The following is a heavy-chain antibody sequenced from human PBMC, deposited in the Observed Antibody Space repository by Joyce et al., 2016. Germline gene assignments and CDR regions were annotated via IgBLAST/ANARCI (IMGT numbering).Heavy chain of an antibody. V-gene: IGHV1-46*01. D-gene: IGHD5-18*01. CDR3: ARDTAMATGYYYYGMDV. CDR2: INPSGDST. Sequence: QVQLVQSGAEVKKPGASVKVSCKASGYTFTNYYLHWVRQAPGQGLEWMGIINPSGDSTNSAQKFQGRVTMTRDTSTLTVYMELSSLRSEDTAVYYCARDTAMATGYYYYGMDVWGQGTTVTVSS. CDR1: GYTFTNYY. J-gene: IGHJ6*02.